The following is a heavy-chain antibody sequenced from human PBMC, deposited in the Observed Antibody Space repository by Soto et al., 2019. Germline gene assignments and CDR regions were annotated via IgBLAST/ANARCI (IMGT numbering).Heavy chain of an antibody. D-gene: IGHD3-9*01. V-gene: IGHV1-24*01. CDR3: ATDRSDIFTSYLPVAMHV. Sequence: QVQLVQSGAEVKKPGASVKVSCKVSGYTLTELSMHWVRQAPGKGLEWMGGFAPEDGETIYAQKFQGRVTMTEATSTHPAYMALSSLRSEDTAVYYCATDRSDIFTSYLPVAMHVWAQAPTVTVSS. CDR2: FAPEDGET. CDR1: GYTLTELS. J-gene: IGHJ6*02.